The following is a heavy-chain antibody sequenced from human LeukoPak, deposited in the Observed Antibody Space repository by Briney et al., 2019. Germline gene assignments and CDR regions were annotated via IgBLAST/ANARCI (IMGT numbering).Heavy chain of an antibody. Sequence: PGGSLRLSCAASGFTFSSDSKTWVPQAPGEGLEWVSSISRSSIYIHYTDSVKGRVTISRDNAKNPLYLQMSRMRAEDTAVYYCARGQLDRLRGYMDVWGKGTTVTVTS. V-gene: IGHV3-21*01. J-gene: IGHJ6*03. CDR2: ISRSSIYI. CDR3: ARGQLDRLRGYMDV. CDR1: GFTFSSDS. D-gene: IGHD1-1*01.